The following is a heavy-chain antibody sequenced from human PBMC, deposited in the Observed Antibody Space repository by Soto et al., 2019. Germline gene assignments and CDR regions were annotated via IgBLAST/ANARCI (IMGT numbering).Heavy chain of an antibody. Sequence: EGQLVESGGGLVKPGGSLRLSCAASGFMFSSYSMNWVRQAPGKGLEWVSSISSSGISIYYADSLKGRFTTSRDNAKNSLYLQMNSLRAEDTAVYFCAVLAAARGDYYNYAMDVWGRGTTVTVSS. CDR3: AVLAAARGDYYNYAMDV. CDR1: GFMFSSYS. D-gene: IGHD6-6*01. V-gene: IGHV3-21*06. CDR2: ISSSGISI. J-gene: IGHJ6*02.